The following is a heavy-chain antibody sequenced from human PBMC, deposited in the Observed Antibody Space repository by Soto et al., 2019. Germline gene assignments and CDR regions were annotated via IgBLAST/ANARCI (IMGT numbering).Heavy chain of an antibody. V-gene: IGHV1-69*02. CDR2: IIPILGIA. CDR3: ARSQDYYGSLMS. Sequence: QVQLVQSGAEVKKSGSSVKVSCKASGDTFSSYTISWVRQAPGQGLEWMGRIIPILGIADYAQKFQGRVTITADKSTSTAYMELSSLRSEDTAVYYCARSQDYYGSLMSWGQGTLVTVSS. J-gene: IGHJ5*02. CDR1: GDTFSSYT. D-gene: IGHD3-10*01.